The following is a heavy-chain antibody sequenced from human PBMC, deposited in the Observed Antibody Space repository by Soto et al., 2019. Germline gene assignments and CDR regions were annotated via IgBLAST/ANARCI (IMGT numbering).Heavy chain of an antibody. CDR3: VKNSGWFNS. J-gene: IGHJ5*01. V-gene: IGHV3-23*01. CDR1: GFMFSTTD. CDR2: IEGSGTIT. D-gene: IGHD3-10*01. Sequence: GGSLRLSCAASGFMFSTTDMSWARQAPGKGLEWVTTIEGSGTITYYADSVRGRFTISRDNSKNTVYLQMDSLTADDTAVYYCVKNSGWFNSWGQGTPVTVSS.